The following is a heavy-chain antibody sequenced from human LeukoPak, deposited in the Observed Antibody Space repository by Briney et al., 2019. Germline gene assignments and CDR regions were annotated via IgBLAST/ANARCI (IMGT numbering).Heavy chain of an antibody. Sequence: SGGSLRLSCAASGFTFSSYAMSWVRQAPGKGLEWVSAFSGRGGSTYYADSVKGRFTISRDNSKNTLYLQMNSLRAEDTAVYYCARTYCGGDCYLGAYWGQGTLVTVSS. V-gene: IGHV3-23*01. CDR3: ARTYCGGDCYLGAY. CDR1: GFTFSSYA. CDR2: FSGRGGST. J-gene: IGHJ4*02. D-gene: IGHD2-21*02.